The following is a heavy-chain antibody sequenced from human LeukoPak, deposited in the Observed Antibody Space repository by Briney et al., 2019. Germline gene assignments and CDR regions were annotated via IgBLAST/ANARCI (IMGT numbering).Heavy chain of an antibody. J-gene: IGHJ4*02. Sequence: GESLKISCKGSGYSFTSYWIGWVRQMPGKGLEWMGIIFPGDSDTRYSPSFQGQVTISADKPISTAYLQWSSLKASDTAMYYCARSEGYCSGGSCYGGYYFDYWGQGTLVTVSS. CDR3: ARSEGYCSGGSCYGGYYFDY. CDR2: IFPGDSDT. V-gene: IGHV5-51*04. D-gene: IGHD2-15*01. CDR1: GYSFTSYW.